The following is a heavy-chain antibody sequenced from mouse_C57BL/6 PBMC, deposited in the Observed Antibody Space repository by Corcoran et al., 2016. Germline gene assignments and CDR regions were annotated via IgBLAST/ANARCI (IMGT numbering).Heavy chain of an antibody. CDR1: GYTFTDYY. D-gene: IGHD2-4*01. CDR2: INPNNGGT. Sequence: VQLQQSGPELVKPGASVKIYCKASGYTFTDYYMNWVKQSHGKSLEWIGDINPNNGGTSYNQKFKRKATLTVEKSTSKAYMELRSLTSEDAAVYYGARGDYDERCFAYWGQGSLVTVSA. CDR3: ARGDYDERCFAY. J-gene: IGHJ3*01. V-gene: IGHV1-26*01.